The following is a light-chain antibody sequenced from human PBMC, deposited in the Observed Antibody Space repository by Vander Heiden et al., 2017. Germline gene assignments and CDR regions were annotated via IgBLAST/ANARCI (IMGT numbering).Light chain of an antibody. CDR3: SSYTIRSPLYV. Sequence: QSALTQPASVSGSLGQSITISCTGTSSDIGGFNYVSWYQQQPGKAPKLLIYDVNGRPSGISPSFSGSKSGNTASLTISGLLAEDGASYYCSSYTIRSPLYVFGTGTTVTVL. J-gene: IGLJ1*01. V-gene: IGLV2-14*03. CDR2: DVN. CDR1: SSDIGGFNY.